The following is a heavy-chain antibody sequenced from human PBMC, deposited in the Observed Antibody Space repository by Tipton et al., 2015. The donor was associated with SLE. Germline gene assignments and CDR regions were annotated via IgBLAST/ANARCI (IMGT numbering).Heavy chain of an antibody. D-gene: IGHD3-9*01. V-gene: IGHV3-30*02. CDR3: ARDEGRYGN. Sequence: LRLSCAASGFSFSSYGMHWVRQAPGKGLEWVAFIPYDGSNKYYADSVKGRFTISRDNSKNTLYLQMNSLRAEDTAVYYCARDEGRYGNWGQGTLVTVSS. CDR2: IPYDGSNK. J-gene: IGHJ4*02. CDR1: GFSFSSYG.